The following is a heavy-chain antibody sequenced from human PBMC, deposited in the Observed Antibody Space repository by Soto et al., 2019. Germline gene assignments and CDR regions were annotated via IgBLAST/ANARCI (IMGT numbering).Heavy chain of an antibody. CDR3: ARDRGWAAAGTRAMYNWFDP. Sequence: SETLSLTCTFSGGSISSGGYYLSWIRQHPGKGLEWIGYIYYSGSTYYNPSLKSRVTISVDTSKNQFSLKLSSVTAADTAVYYCARDRGWAAAGTRAMYNWFDPWGQGTLVTVSS. J-gene: IGHJ5*02. D-gene: IGHD6-13*01. CDR2: IYYSGST. V-gene: IGHV4-31*03. CDR1: GGSISSGGYY.